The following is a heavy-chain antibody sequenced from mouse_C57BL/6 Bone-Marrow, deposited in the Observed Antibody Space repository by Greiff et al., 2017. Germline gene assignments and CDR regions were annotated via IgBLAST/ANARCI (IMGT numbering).Heavy chain of an antibody. V-gene: IGHV1-59*01. D-gene: IGHD2-2*01. J-gene: IGHJ4*01. CDR2: IDPSDSYT. Sequence: QVQLQQPGAELVRPGTSVKLSCKASGYTFTSYWLHWVKQRPGQGLEWIGVIDPSDSYTNYNQKFKGKATLTVDTSSSTVYMQLSSLTSEDSAFYYCARWVYYGYFYAMDYGGQGTSVTVSS. CDR3: ARWVYYGYFYAMDY. CDR1: GYTFTSYW.